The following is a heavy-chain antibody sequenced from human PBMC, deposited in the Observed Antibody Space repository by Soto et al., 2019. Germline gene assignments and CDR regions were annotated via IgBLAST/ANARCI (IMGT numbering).Heavy chain of an antibody. CDR1: GFTLSNAW. V-gene: IGHV3-15*01. CDR2: IKNKIEGGTT. D-gene: IGHD2-8*01. J-gene: IGHJ4*02. CDR3: APNWHFDY. Sequence: EVQLVESGGGLVKPGGSLRLSCAASGFTLSNAWVSWVRQAPGKGLEWVGRIKNKIEGGTTDYAAPVKGRFSISRDDSKNMLYQQMNSLITADTAVYYCAPNWHFDYWGQGTLVTVSS.